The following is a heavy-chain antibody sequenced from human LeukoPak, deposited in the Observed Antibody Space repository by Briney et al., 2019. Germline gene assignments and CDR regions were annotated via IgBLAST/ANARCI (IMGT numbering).Heavy chain of an antibody. Sequence: ASVKVSCKASGYTFTNYGISWVRQAPGQGLEWMGWISAYNGNTNYAQKLQGRVTMTTDTSTRKAYMELRSPKSDDTAGYYCAIFFQDSSGYDLLDYWGQGTLVTVSS. V-gene: IGHV1-18*01. J-gene: IGHJ4*02. D-gene: IGHD3-22*01. CDR2: ISAYNGNT. CDR3: AIFFQDSSGYDLLDY. CDR1: GYTFTNYG.